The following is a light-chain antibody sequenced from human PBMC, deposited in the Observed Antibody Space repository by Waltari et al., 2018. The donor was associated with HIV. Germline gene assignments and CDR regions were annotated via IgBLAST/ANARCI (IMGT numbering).Light chain of an antibody. V-gene: IGLV2-11*02. Sequence: QSALTQPRSVSGSPGQSVTISYTGTSSDVGGYNYVSWYQQHPGKAPKLMIYDVSKRPSGVPDRFSGSKSGNTASLTISGLQAEDEADFYCCSYAGDYTFRFGGGTKLTVL. CDR1: SSDVGGYNY. J-gene: IGLJ3*02. CDR2: DVS. CDR3: CSYAGDYTFR.